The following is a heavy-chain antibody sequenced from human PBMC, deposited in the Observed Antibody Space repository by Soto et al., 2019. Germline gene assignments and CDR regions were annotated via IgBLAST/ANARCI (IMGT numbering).Heavy chain of an antibody. CDR3: AKDLDYDILTGYYRTTDDY. J-gene: IGHJ4*02. Sequence: GGSLGLSCAASGFTFSSYAMSWVRQAPGKGLEWVSAISGSGGSTYYADSVKGRFTISRDNSKNTLYLQMNSLRAEDTAVYYCAKDLDYDILTGYYRTTDDYWGQGTLVTVSS. V-gene: IGHV3-23*01. CDR1: GFTFSSYA. CDR2: ISGSGGST. D-gene: IGHD3-9*01.